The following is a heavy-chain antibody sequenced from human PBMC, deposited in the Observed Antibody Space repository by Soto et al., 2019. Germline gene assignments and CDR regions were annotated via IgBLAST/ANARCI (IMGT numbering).Heavy chain of an antibody. CDR1: GGSISSGGYS. CDR2: IYHSGST. V-gene: IGHV4-30-2*01. Sequence: QLQLQESGSGLVKPSQTLSLTCAVSGGSISSGGYSWSWIRQPPGKGLEWIGYIYHSGSTYYNPSPXGXXTISVDRSKNQFSLKLSSVTAADTAVDYCARVPGPWGQGTLVTVSS. J-gene: IGHJ5*02. CDR3: ARVPGP.